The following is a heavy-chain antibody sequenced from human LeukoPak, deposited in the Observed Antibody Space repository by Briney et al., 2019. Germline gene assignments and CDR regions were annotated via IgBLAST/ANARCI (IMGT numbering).Heavy chain of an antibody. CDR2: INHRGGT. CDR3: ARVPLQFQEPFDY. CDR1: GGSISNYY. V-gene: IGHV4-34*01. J-gene: IGHJ4*02. D-gene: IGHD5-24*01. Sequence: PSETLSLTCVVYGGSISNYYGSWIRQPPGKGLEWIGEINHRGGTNYHPSLKSRVTISIDTSHYQFSLKLNSVTAADTAVYYCARVPLQFQEPFDYWGQGTLVTVSS.